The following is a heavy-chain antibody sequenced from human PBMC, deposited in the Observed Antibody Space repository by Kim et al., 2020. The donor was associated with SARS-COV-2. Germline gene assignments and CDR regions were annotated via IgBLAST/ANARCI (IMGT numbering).Heavy chain of an antibody. CDR3: ASRIYTSFDS. CDR2: SRT. V-gene: IGHV3-74*01. J-gene: IGHJ4*02. Sequence: SRTTNADSMKGRFTVSRDNAKNTLYLQMNSLRAEDTAMYYCASRIYTSFDSWGQGTLVTVSS.